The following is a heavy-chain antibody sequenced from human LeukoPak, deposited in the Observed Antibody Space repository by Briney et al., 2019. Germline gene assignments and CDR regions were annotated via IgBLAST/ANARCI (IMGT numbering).Heavy chain of an antibody. V-gene: IGHV3-7*01. CDR1: GFTFSRHW. D-gene: IGHD2-15*01. CDR2: IKQDGSME. CDR3: ARDESGGYYVY. J-gene: IGHJ4*02. Sequence: GGSLRLSCEASGFTFSRHWMSWVRQAPGRGLEWVANIKQDGSMEQYADSVRGRFIISRENAKNSVYLQLSSLKAEDSAVYFCARDESGGYYVYWGQGTLVTVSS.